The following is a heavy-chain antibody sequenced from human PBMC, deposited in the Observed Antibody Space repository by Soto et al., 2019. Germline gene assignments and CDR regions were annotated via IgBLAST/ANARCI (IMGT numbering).Heavy chain of an antibody. CDR1: GDSISSSIW. CDR2: IYHTGST. J-gene: IGHJ5*02. D-gene: IGHD6-19*01. Sequence: QVQLQESGPGLVKPSGTLSLTCAVSGDSISSSIWWSWVRQPPGKGLEWIGEIYHTGSTNYNPSLKSRVTISVDKSKNQFSLTLSSVTAADTAVYYCARKQWLVPNWFDPWGRGTLVTVSS. CDR3: ARKQWLVPNWFDP. V-gene: IGHV4-4*02.